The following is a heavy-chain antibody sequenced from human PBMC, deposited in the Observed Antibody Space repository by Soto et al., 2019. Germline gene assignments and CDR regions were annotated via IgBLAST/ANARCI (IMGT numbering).Heavy chain of an antibody. CDR3: ARDVWSRASGPPDS. D-gene: IGHD3-10*01. Sequence: QSGGSLRLSCAASGFSFDDYAMHWVRQAPGKGLEWVTGISWNSGTIGYADSVKGRLTISRDNAKNSLYLQMNSLRAGDTALYYCARDVWSRASGPPDSWGQGTLVTVSS. V-gene: IGHV3-9*01. CDR2: ISWNSGTI. J-gene: IGHJ4*02. CDR1: GFSFDDYA.